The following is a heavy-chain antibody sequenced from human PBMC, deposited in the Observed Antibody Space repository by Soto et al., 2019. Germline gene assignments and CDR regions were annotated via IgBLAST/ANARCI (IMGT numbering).Heavy chain of an antibody. CDR2: ISGSGGAT. Sequence: PGGSLRLSCAASGFIFITYAMTWVRQVPGRGLEWVSGISGSGGATYYADSVKGRLTISRDNSKSTLYLQMNSLRAEDTAIYYCAKGVEAAYYSGSSGYYGFDYWGQGTLVTVSS. CDR3: AKGVEAAYYSGSSGYYGFDY. V-gene: IGHV3-23*01. D-gene: IGHD3-22*01. CDR1: GFIFITYA. J-gene: IGHJ4*02.